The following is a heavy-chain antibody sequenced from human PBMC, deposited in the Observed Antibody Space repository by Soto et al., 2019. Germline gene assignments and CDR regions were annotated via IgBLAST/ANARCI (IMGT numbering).Heavy chain of an antibody. CDR1: GGSISSSSYY. V-gene: IGHV4-39*01. CDR2: IYYSGST. CDR3: ARHGAEQQLVLIYYFDY. D-gene: IGHD6-13*01. J-gene: IGHJ4*02. Sequence: SETLSLTCTVSGGSISSSSYYWGWIRQPPGKGLEWIGSIYYSGSTYYNPSLKSRVTISVDTSKNQFSLKLSSVTAADTAVYYCARHGAEQQLVLIYYFDYWGQGTLVTVSS.